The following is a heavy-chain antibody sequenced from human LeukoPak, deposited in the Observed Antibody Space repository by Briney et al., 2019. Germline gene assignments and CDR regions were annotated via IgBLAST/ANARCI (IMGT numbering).Heavy chain of an antibody. CDR3: ANEDDSSAYYQYYFDY. Sequence: PGGSLRLCCAASGVTFSSYGMHWVRQAPGKGLEWVAVIWYDGSNKYYADSVKGRFTISRDNSKNTLYLLLNSLRAEDTPVYYCANEDDSSAYYQYYFDYWSQGTLVTVS. CDR2: IWYDGSNK. V-gene: IGHV3-33*06. CDR1: GVTFSSYG. D-gene: IGHD3-22*01. J-gene: IGHJ4*02.